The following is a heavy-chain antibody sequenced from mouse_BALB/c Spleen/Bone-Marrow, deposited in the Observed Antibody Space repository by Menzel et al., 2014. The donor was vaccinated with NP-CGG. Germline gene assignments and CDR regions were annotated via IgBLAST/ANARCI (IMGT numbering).Heavy chain of an antibody. J-gene: IGHJ4*01. Sequence: EVKLQESGAELVKPGASVKLSCTASGFNIKDTYMHWVKQRPEQGLEWIGRIDPANGNTKYDPKFQGKATITADTSSNSAYLQLSSLTAEDTAVYFCARADYGNYPYAMDYWGQGTSVTVSS. D-gene: IGHD2-1*01. V-gene: IGHV14-3*02. CDR1: GFNIKDTY. CDR2: IDPANGNT. CDR3: ARADYGNYPYAMDY.